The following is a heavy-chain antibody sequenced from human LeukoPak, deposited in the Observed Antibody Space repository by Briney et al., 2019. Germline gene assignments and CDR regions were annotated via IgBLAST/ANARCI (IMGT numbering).Heavy chain of an antibody. CDR3: ASTHDYDILTGYRHAFDI. V-gene: IGHV3-30*02. CDR2: IRYDGNNK. CDR1: GFTFSDYG. Sequence: PGGSLRLSCAASGFTFSDYGMHWVRQAPGKGLNWVAFIRYDGNNKYYADSVKGRFTISRDNSKNTLYLQMNSLRAEDTAVYYCASTHDYDILTGYRHAFDIWGQGTMVTVSS. J-gene: IGHJ3*02. D-gene: IGHD3-9*01.